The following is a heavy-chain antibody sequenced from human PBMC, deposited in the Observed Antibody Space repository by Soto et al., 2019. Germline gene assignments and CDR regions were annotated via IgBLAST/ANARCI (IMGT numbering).Heavy chain of an antibody. CDR3: ARQGVVPPYYYYYGMDV. CDR2: IYPGDSDT. J-gene: IGHJ6*02. Sequence: PGXSLKISCKGSGYSFASYWIGWVRQMPVKGLEWMGIIYPGDSDTRYSPSFQGQVTISADKSISTAYLQWSSLKASDTAMYYCARQGVVPPYYYYYGMDVWGQGTTVTVSS. CDR1: GYSFASYW. D-gene: IGHD2-2*01. V-gene: IGHV5-51*01.